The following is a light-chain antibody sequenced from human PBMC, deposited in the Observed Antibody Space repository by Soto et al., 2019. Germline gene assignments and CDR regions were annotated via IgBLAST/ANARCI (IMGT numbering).Light chain of an antibody. CDR2: AAS. CDR3: QETFTTPYT. J-gene: IGKJ2*01. CDR1: QGISRY. V-gene: IGKV1-39*01. Sequence: DIQMTQSPSSLSASVGDRVTITCRASQGISRYLNWYQQKPGKAPKVLIYAASNLESGVPSRFSGSGSGTDFSLTISSLQAGDFATYFCQETFTTPYTLGQGTKLEIK.